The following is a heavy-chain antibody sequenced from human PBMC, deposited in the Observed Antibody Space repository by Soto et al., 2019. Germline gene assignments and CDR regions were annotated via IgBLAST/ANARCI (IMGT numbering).Heavy chain of an antibody. D-gene: IGHD1-1*01. J-gene: IGHJ4*02. Sequence: QVHLVQSGAEVNKPGASVKVSCKGSGYTFTSYGITWVRQAPGQGLEWMGWISAHNGNTDYAQKLQGRVTVTRDTSTSTAYMGLRSLRSDDTAVYYCARGRYGDYWGQGALVTVSS. CDR3: ARGRYGDY. V-gene: IGHV1-18*01. CDR1: GYTFTSYG. CDR2: ISAHNGNT.